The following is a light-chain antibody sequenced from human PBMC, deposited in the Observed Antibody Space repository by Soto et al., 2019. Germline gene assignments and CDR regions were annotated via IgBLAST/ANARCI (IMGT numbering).Light chain of an antibody. J-gene: IGKJ4*01. Sequence: EIVLTQSPGTLSLSPGDRATLSCRASETVTGKYLAWYQQKAGQAPRLLIFAASNRATGIPDRFSGSGSGTDFTLTISSLQSEDFGFYYCQQYKQWPVAFGGGTKVEIK. CDR2: AAS. CDR1: ETVTGKY. CDR3: QQYKQWPVA. V-gene: IGKV3-20*01.